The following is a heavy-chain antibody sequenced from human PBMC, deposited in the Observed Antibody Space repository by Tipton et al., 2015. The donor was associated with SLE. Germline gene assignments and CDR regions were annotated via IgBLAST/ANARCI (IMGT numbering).Heavy chain of an antibody. J-gene: IGHJ3*02. CDR1: GGSISSYY. D-gene: IGHD6-19*01. V-gene: IGHV4-38-2*02. Sequence: TLSLTCTVSGGSISSYYWGWIRQPPGKGLEWIGSIYHSGSTYYNPSLKSRVTISVDTSKNQFSLKLSSVTAADTAVYYCARDREQWLVRRADAFDIWGQGTMVTVSS. CDR2: IYHSGST. CDR3: ARDREQWLVRRADAFDI.